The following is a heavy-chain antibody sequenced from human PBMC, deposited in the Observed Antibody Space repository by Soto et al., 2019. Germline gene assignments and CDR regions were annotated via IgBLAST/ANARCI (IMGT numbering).Heavy chain of an antibody. V-gene: IGHV1-3*01. D-gene: IGHD2-15*01. CDR2: INAGNGNT. Sequence: ASVKVSCKTSGYTFSDYGVSWVRQAPGQRLEWMGWINAGNGNTKYSQKFQGRVTITRDTSASTAYMELSSLRSEDTAVYYCARGLGGWPDYWGQGTLVTVSS. CDR1: GYTFSDYG. CDR3: ARGLGGWPDY. J-gene: IGHJ4*02.